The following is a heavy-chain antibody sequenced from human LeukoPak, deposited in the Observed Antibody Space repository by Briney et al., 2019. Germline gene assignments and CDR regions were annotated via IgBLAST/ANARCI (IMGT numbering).Heavy chain of an antibody. CDR2: INPNSGGT. V-gene: IGHV1-2*06. CDR1: GYTFTGYY. D-gene: IGHD3-3*01. J-gene: IGHJ4*02. Sequence: GASVKVSCKASGYTFTGYYMHWVRQAPGQGLEWMGRINPNSGGTNYAQKLQGRVTMTTDTSTSTAYMELRSLRSDDTAVYYCAREGPFGGHYFDYWGQGTLVTVSS. CDR3: AREGPFGGHYFDY.